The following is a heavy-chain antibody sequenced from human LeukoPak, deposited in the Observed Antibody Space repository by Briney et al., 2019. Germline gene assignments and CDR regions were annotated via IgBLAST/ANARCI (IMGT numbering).Heavy chain of an antibody. J-gene: IGHJ4*02. V-gene: IGHV3-73*01. CDR2: IRSKANSYAT. D-gene: IGHD3-9*01. CDR3: TSRIDSLDY. CDR1: GFTFSSYG. Sequence: PGGSLRLSCAASGFTFSSYGMHWVRQASGKGLEWVGRIRSKANSYATAYAASVKGRFTISRDDSKNTAYLQMNSLKAEDTAVYYCTSRIDSLDYWGQGTLVTVSS.